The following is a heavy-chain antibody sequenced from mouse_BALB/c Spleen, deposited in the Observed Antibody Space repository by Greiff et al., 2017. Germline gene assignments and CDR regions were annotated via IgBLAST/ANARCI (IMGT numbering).Heavy chain of an antibody. J-gene: IGHJ3*01. CDR3: ARHFGNYAWFAY. V-gene: IGHV5-12-1*01. D-gene: IGHD2-1*01. CDR1: GFAFSSYD. CDR2: ISSGGGST. Sequence: DVHLVESGGGLVKPGGSLKLSCAASGFAFSSYDMYWVRQTPEKRLEWVAYISSGGGSTYYPDTVKGRFTISRDNAKNTLYLQLSSLKSEDTAMYYCARHFGNYAWFAYWGQGTLVTVSA.